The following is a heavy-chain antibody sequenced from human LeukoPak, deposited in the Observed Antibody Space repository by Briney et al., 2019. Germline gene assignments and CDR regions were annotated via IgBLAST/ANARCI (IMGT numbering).Heavy chain of an antibody. Sequence: GASVKVSCKASGYTFTAYYMHWVRQAPGQGLEWMGWINLNSGGTNSAQKFQGRVTMTRDTSISVAYMELSRLGSDDTAVYYCARVAGGDWYYFDFWGQGTLVTVSS. J-gene: IGHJ4*02. D-gene: IGHD2-21*02. CDR3: ARVAGGDWYYFDF. V-gene: IGHV1-2*02. CDR1: GYTFTAYY. CDR2: INLNSGGT.